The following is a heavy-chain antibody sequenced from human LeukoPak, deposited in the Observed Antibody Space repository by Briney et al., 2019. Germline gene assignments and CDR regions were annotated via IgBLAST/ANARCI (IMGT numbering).Heavy chain of an antibody. Sequence: SETLSLTCTVSGGPISSYYWSWIRQPPGKGLEWIGYIYYSGSTNYNPSLKSRVTISVDTSKNQFSLKLSSVTAADTAVYYCARHSGYSSSWYAYWGQGTLVTVSS. V-gene: IGHV4-59*08. CDR2: IYYSGST. CDR3: ARHSGYSSSWYAY. J-gene: IGHJ4*02. CDR1: GGPISSYY. D-gene: IGHD6-13*01.